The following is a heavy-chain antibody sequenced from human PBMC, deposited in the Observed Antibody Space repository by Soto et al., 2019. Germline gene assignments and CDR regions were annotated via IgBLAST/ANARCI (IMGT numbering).Heavy chain of an antibody. J-gene: IGHJ5*02. V-gene: IGHV4-4*02. D-gene: IGHD1-1*01. CDR2: VSQRGGT. CDR3: AKHVTDSGTRGYDS. CDR1: GGPITYW. Sequence: QVQLQESGPGLVSPSGTLSLTCAVSGGPITYWLSWVRQSPGKGLEWIGEVSQRGGTNYIPSLKSRVTISIDNSRNQICLHLTSVTAADTAVYFCAKHVTDSGTRGYDSWGQGILVTVSS.